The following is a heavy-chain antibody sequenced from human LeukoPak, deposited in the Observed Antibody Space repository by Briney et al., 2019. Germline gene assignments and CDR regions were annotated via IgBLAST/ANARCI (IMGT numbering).Heavy chain of an antibody. CDR1: GFTFGDYA. CDR3: AQTIVPTRNYDYYYGMDV. V-gene: IGHV3-23*01. D-gene: IGHD1-14*01. CDR2: ISGSGGST. Sequence: GGSLRLSCTASGFTFGDYAMSWFSQAPGKGLEWVSAISGSGGSTYYADSVKGRFTISRDNSKRTLYLQMNSLRAEDAAVYYCAQTIVPTRNYDYYYGMDVWGQGTTVTVSS. J-gene: IGHJ6*02.